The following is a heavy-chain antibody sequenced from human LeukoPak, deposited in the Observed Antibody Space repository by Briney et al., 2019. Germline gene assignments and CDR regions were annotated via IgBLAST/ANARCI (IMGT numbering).Heavy chain of an antibody. D-gene: IGHD7-27*01. CDR3: ARDVTGGYHIEGY. J-gene: IGHJ4*02. CDR1: GFTFSDYW. V-gene: IGHV3-7*03. CDR2: IKQDGSEK. Sequence: PGGSLRLSCAASGFTFSDYWMSWVRQAPGKGLEWVANIKQDGSEKYCMDSVKGRFTISRDNAENSLYLQMNSLRAEDTAVYYCARDVTGGYHIEGYWGQGTLVTVSS.